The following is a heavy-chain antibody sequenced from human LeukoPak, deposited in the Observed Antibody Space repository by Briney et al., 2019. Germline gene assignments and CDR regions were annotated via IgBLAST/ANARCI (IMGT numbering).Heavy chain of an antibody. CDR2: IIPIFGTA. Sequence: SVKVSCKASGGTFSSYAISWVRQAPGQGLEWMGGIIPIFGTANYAQKFQGRVTITTDESTSTAYMELSSLRSEDTAVYYCARVPRRLGYRSSTSCYAGDYYYYYMDVWGKGTTVTVSS. CDR1: GGTFSSYA. D-gene: IGHD2-2*01. CDR3: ARVPRRLGYRSSTSCYAGDYYYYYMDV. J-gene: IGHJ6*03. V-gene: IGHV1-69*05.